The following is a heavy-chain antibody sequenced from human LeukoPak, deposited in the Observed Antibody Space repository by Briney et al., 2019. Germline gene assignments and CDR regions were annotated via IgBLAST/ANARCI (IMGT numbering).Heavy chain of an antibody. V-gene: IGHV1-2*06. D-gene: IGHD4-17*01. CDR1: GYTFIGYY. CDR3: ARTSFGDYAYDY. J-gene: IGHJ4*02. Sequence: GASVKVSCKASGYTFIGYYMHWVRQAPGQGLEWMGRINGNSGGTSYAQRFQGRVTMTRDTSISTAYMELSRLRSDDTAVYYCARTSFGDYAYDYWGQGTLVTVSS. CDR2: INGNSGGT.